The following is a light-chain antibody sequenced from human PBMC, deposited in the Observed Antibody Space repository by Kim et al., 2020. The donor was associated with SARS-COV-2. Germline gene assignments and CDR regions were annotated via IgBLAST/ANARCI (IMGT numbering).Light chain of an antibody. V-gene: IGLV2-8*01. CDR1: NRESGGYNY. CDR3: CSYAGSNIMV. J-gene: IGLJ2*01. Sequence: GQSVAISCTGTNRESGGYNYVSWYQQYPGRAPNLMIYEVSKRPSGVPDRFSGSKSGNTASLTVSGLQAEDEANYYCCSYAGSNIMVFGGGTQLAVL. CDR2: EVS.